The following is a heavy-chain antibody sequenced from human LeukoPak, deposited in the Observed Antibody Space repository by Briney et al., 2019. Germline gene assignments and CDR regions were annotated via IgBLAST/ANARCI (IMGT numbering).Heavy chain of an antibody. CDR1: GYTFTGYY. V-gene: IGHV1-2*02. D-gene: IGHD3-10*01. Sequence: ASVKVSCKASGYTFTGYYMHWVRQAPGQGLEWMGWINPNSGGTNYAQKFQGRVTMTRDTSINTAYMELSRLRSDDTAVYYCARGGYYYGSGSYFDYWGQGTLVTVSS. CDR3: ARGGYYYGSGSYFDY. J-gene: IGHJ4*02. CDR2: INPNSGGT.